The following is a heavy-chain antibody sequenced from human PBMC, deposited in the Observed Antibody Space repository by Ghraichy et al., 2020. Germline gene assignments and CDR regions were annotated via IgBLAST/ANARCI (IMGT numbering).Heavy chain of an antibody. CDR1: GFSLSTSGVG. Sequence: SGPTLVKPTQTLTLTCTFSGFSLSTSGVGLGWIRQPPGKAPECLALIYWNDDKHSSPSLRNRLTVTKDPSRNQVVLTLTDLDPVDTGTYYCVQRRRRYASSWHSFDSWGPGILVTVSS. J-gene: IGHJ4*02. CDR3: VQRRRRYASSWHSFDS. CDR2: IYWNDDK. V-gene: IGHV2-5*04. D-gene: IGHD6-13*01.